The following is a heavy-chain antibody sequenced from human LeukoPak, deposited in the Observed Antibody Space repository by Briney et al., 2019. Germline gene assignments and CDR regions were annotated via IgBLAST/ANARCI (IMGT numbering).Heavy chain of an antibody. CDR2: ISYDGSNK. CDR1: GFAFSGSA. CDR3: ASWDYSSSWPDAFDI. Sequence: GGSLRLSCAASGFAFSGSALHWVRQAPGKGLEWVAVISYDGSNKYYADSVKGRFTISRDNAKNSLYLQMNSLRAEDTAVYYCASWDYSSSWPDAFDIWGQGTMVTVSS. J-gene: IGHJ3*02. V-gene: IGHV3-30*04. D-gene: IGHD6-13*01.